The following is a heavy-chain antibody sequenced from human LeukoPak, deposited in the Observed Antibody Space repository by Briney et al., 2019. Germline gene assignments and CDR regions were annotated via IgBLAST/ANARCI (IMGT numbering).Heavy chain of an antibody. CDR1: GFTFSSYG. V-gene: IGHV3-30*04. J-gene: IGHJ4*02. CDR3: VRDRGDGYNQIDY. D-gene: IGHD5-24*01. CDR2: ISKDGSNE. Sequence: GGSLRLSCAASGFTFSSYGLHWVRQAPGKGLQCVAVISKDGSNEHYADPGKGRFTISRDNSKNTLYLQMNSLRTEDTAVYYCVRDRGDGYNQIDYWGQGTLVTVSS.